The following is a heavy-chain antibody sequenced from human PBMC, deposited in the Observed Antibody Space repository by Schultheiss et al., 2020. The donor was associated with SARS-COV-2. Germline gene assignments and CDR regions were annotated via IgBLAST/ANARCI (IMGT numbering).Heavy chain of an antibody. CDR3: ARDSNAFDI. Sequence: ASVKVSCKASGYTFTGYYMHWVRQATGQGLEWMGWMNPNSGNTGYAQKFQGRVTMTRDTSISTAYMELSRLRSEDTAVYYCARDSNAFDIWGQGTMVTVSS. CDR1: GYTFTGYY. CDR2: MNPNSGNT. J-gene: IGHJ3*02. V-gene: IGHV1-2*02.